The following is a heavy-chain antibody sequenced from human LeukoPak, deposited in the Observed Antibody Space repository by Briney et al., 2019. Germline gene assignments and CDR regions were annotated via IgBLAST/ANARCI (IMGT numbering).Heavy chain of an antibody. V-gene: IGHV3-48*03. CDR1: GFILSSDE. J-gene: IGHJ2*01. D-gene: IGHD5-24*01. CDR3: ARAVRDGYNSWYFDL. Sequence: QPGGSLRLSCAASGFILSSDEMNWVRQAPGKGLEWVAYISGSGHTIYYADSVKGRFTISRDNAKNSLHLQMNSLRAEDTAVYYCARAVRDGYNSWYFDLWGRGTLVTVSS. CDR2: ISGSGHTI.